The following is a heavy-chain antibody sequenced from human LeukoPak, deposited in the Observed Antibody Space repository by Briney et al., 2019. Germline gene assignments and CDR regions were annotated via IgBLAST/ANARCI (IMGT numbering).Heavy chain of an antibody. CDR2: MYYSGVT. V-gene: IGHV4-59*08. D-gene: IGHD2-2*01. CDR1: GGSISNFY. CDR3: ARQLGFRSSTSCYPWFDP. Sequence: SETLSLTCTVSGGSISNFYWSWIRQPPGKGLEWIGYMYYSGVTNYNPSLKSRVTISVDTSKNQLSLRLSSVTAADTAVYYCARQLGFRSSTSCYPWFDPWGQGTLVTVSS. J-gene: IGHJ5*02.